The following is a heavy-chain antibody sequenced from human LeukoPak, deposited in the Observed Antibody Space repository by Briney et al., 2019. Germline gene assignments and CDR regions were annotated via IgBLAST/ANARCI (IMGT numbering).Heavy chain of an antibody. CDR1: GVTFSSYD. J-gene: IGHJ3*02. CDR3: AGADLGAFDI. Sequence: GGSRRLSCAASGVTFSSYDMHWVRHATGKGLEWVSAIGTAGDTYYPGSVKGRFTISRENAKNSLYLQMNSLRAGDTAVFYCAGADLGAFDIWGQGTMVTVSS. V-gene: IGHV3-13*01. CDR2: IGTAGDT.